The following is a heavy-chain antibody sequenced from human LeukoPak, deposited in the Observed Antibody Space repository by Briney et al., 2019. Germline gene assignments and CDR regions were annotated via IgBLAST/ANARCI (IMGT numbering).Heavy chain of an antibody. Sequence: QSGGSLRLSCAASGFTFSSYWMSWVRQAPGKGLEWVANIKQDGSEKYYADSVKGRFTISRDNSKNTLYLQMNSLRAEDTAVYYCARGRPTNFDYWAREPWSPSPQ. CDR1: GFTFSSYW. CDR3: ARGRPTNFDY. CDR2: IKQDGSEK. V-gene: IGHV3-7*01. J-gene: IGHJ4*02. D-gene: IGHD2-8*01.